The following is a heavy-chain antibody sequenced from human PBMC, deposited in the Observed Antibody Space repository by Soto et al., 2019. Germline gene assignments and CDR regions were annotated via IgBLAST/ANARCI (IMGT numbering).Heavy chain of an antibody. D-gene: IGHD3-22*01. CDR2: ISSSSRTI. J-gene: IGHJ3*02. V-gene: IGHV3-48*01. CDR1: GFTFSSYS. CDR3: ARDPGYYDSSGYNDAFDI. Sequence: GGSLRLSCVASGFTFSSYSMNWVRQAPGKGLEWVSYISSSSRTIYYEDSVKGRFTISRDNAKNSLYLQMNSLRAEDTAVYYCARDPGYYDSSGYNDAFDIWGQGTMVTVSS.